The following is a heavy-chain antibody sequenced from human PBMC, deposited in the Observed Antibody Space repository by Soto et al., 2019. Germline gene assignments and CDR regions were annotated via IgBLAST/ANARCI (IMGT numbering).Heavy chain of an antibody. J-gene: IGHJ4*02. V-gene: IGHV3-53*04. Sequence: GGSLRLSCAASGFTVSSNYMSWVRQAPGKGLEWVSVIYSGGSTYYADSVKGRFTISRHNSKNTLYLQMNSLRAEDTAVYYCAREIYDSSGYYDFDYWGQGTLVTVSS. CDR3: AREIYDSSGYYDFDY. D-gene: IGHD3-22*01. CDR1: GFTVSSNY. CDR2: IYSGGST.